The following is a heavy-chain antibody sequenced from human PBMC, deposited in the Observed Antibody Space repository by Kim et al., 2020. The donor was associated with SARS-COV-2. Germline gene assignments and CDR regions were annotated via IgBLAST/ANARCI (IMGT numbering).Heavy chain of an antibody. Sequence: KSRVTISVDTSKNQVSLKLSSVTAADTAVYYCAARATDCPRTTCYDDGFDIWGQGTMVTVSS. D-gene: IGHD2-2*01. V-gene: IGHV4-39*01. CDR3: AARATDCPRTTCYDDGFDI. J-gene: IGHJ3*02.